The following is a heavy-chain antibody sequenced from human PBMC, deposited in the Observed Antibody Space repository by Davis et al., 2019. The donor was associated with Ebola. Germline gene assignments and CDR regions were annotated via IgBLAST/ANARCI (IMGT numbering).Heavy chain of an antibody. J-gene: IGHJ6*02. CDR2: ISAYNGNT. V-gene: IGHV1-18*01. CDR3: ARWPVRRYYYGMDV. D-gene: IGHD6-25*01. Sequence: ASVKVSCKASGYTFTSYGISWVRQAPGQGLEWMGWISAYNGNTNYAQKLQGRVTMTTDTSTSTAYMELRSLRSEDTAVYYCARWPVRRYYYGMDVWGQGTTVTVSS. CDR1: GYTFTSYG.